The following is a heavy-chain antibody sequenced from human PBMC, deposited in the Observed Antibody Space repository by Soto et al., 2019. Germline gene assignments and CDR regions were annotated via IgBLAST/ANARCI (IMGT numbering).Heavy chain of an antibody. J-gene: IGHJ6*03. CDR2: ISWNSGSI. V-gene: IGHV3-9*01. CDR1: GFTFDDYA. CDR3: AKSAKRLDYYYYYYYMDV. Sequence: GGSLRLSCAASGFTFDDYAMHWVRQAPGKGLEWVSGISWNSGSIGYADSVKGRFTISRDNAKNSLYLQMNSLRAEDTALYYCAKSAKRLDYYYYYYYMDVWGKGTTVTVSS. D-gene: IGHD4-17*01.